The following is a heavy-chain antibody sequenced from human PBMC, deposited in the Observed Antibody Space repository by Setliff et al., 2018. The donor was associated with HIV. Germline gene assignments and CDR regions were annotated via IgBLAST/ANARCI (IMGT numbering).Heavy chain of an antibody. CDR2: ISSDHNT. V-gene: IGHV3-23*01. D-gene: IGHD3-10*01. CDR1: GFTFSSFV. CDR3: AKDPAVRGSTFDS. J-gene: IGHJ4*02. Sequence: GGSLRLSCAASGFTFSSFVMTRVRQAPGKGLEWVSTISSDHNTYYPDSVRGRFTVSRDNSKNTLYLQMNSLRAEDTAVYYCAKDPAVRGSTFDSWGQGTLVTVSS.